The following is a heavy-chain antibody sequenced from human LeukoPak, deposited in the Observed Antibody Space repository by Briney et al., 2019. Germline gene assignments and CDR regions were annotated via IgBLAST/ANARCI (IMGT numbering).Heavy chain of an antibody. CDR2: IYYSGST. D-gene: IGHD2-15*01. CDR1: GGSISPFY. CDR3: ARHGHCSGGSCYWDY. V-gene: IGHV4-59*08. J-gene: IGHJ4*02. Sequence: SETLSLTCTVSGGSISPFYWSWIRQPPGKGLEWIAYIYYSGSTAYNPSLKSRVAISVDTSNNQVSLKPSSVTAADTAVYYCARHGHCSGGSCYWDYWGQGTLVTVSS.